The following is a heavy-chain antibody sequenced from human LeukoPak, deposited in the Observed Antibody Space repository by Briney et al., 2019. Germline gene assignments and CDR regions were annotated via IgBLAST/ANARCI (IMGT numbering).Heavy chain of an antibody. V-gene: IGHV3-7*03. CDR3: VRALPSSSAEC. D-gene: IGHD6-6*01. Sequence: GGSLRLSCAASGFTFINYWMSWVRQAPGKGLEWVANINKNGSEKYYVDSVEGRFTVSRDNAKNSFSLQMNSLRGEDTAVYYCVRALPSSSAECWGQGALVTVSS. CDR1: GFTFINYW. CDR2: INKNGSEK. J-gene: IGHJ4*02.